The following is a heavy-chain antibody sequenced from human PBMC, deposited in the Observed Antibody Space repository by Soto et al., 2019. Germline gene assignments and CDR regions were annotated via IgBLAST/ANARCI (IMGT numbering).Heavy chain of an antibody. J-gene: IGHJ6*02. CDR2: IIPIFGTA. D-gene: IGHD3-16*01. V-gene: IGHV1-69*01. CDR1: GGTFSSYA. Sequence: QVQLVQSGAEVKKPGSSVKVSCKASGGTFSSYAISWVRQAPGQGLEWMGGIIPIFGTANYAQKFQGRVTITADESTSTAYMELSSLRSEDTAVYYCALRGEQLRPYYYSGMDVWGQGTTVTVSS. CDR3: ALRGEQLRPYYYSGMDV.